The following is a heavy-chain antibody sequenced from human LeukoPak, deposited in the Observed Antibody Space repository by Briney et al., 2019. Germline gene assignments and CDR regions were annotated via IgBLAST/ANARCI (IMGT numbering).Heavy chain of an antibody. CDR2: ISFDGSNK. CDR3: ARVRTSPH. CDR1: GFTFSTYG. J-gene: IGHJ4*02. V-gene: IGHV3-30*03. D-gene: IGHD2-2*01. Sequence: GRSLRLSCAASGFTFSTYGMHWVRQAPGKGLEWVAVISFDGSNKYYPDSVKGRFTISRDNSKNTLYLQMNSLRAEDTAVYYCARVRTSPHWGQGTLVTVSS.